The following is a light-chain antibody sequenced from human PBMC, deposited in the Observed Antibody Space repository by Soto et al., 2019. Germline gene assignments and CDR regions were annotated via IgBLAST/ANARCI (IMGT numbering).Light chain of an antibody. CDR2: GNS. Sequence: QSALTQPPSVSGAPGQRVTISCTGSSSNIGAGYDVHWYQQLPGTAPKLLIYGNSNRPSGVPDRFSGSKSGTPASLAITGLQAEDEADYYCQSYDSSLRVFGTGTKVTVL. CDR1: SSNIGAGYD. V-gene: IGLV1-40*01. J-gene: IGLJ1*01. CDR3: QSYDSSLRV.